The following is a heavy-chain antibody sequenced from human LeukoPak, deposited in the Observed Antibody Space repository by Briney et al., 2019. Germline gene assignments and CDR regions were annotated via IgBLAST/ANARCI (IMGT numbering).Heavy chain of an antibody. CDR2: IYYSGST. V-gene: IGHV4-59*08. D-gene: IGHD3-10*01. J-gene: IGHJ4*02. CDR1: GGSISSYD. CDR3: ARLPGDFDY. Sequence: SESVSLTCTVSGGSISSYDWSWIRPPPGKGLEWIGYIYYSGSTNYNPSLRSRVTISVDTSKNQFSLKLSSVTAADTAVYYCARLPGDFDYWGQGTLVTVSS.